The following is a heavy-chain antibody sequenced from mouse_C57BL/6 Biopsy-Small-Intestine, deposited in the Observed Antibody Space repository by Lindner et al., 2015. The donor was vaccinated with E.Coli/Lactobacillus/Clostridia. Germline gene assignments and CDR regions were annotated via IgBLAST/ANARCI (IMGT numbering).Heavy chain of an antibody. D-gene: IGHD2-4*01. CDR3: ARRASYDYLYFDY. Sequence: VQLQESGPGLVKPSQSLSLTCSVTGYSITSGYSWNWIRQFPGNKLEWVGYISYDGTNRYNPSLRNRISITRDTSKNQFFLKLNSVTTEDTATYYCARRASYDYLYFDYWGQGTTLTVSS. J-gene: IGHJ2*01. CDR2: ISYDGTN. V-gene: IGHV3-6*01. CDR1: GYSITSGYS.